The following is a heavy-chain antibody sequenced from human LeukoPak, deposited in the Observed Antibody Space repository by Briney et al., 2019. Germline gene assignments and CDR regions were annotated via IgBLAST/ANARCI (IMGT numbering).Heavy chain of an antibody. CDR3: ARARYTNSWYAVDI. Sequence: SETLSLTCTVSGGSVSSYYWTWIRQPPGKGLEWIGYIYHTGSNNYSPSLKSRVTMYVDTSKNQLSLKLSSVTAADTAMYYCARARYTNSWYAVDIWGQGTMVTVSS. V-gene: IGHV4-59*08. CDR2: IYHTGSN. D-gene: IGHD6-13*01. CDR1: GGSVSSYY. J-gene: IGHJ3*02.